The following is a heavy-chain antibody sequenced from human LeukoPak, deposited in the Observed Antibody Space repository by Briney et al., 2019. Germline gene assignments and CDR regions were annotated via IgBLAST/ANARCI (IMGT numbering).Heavy chain of an antibody. CDR1: GFTFSSYS. CDR2: ISSSSSYI. D-gene: IGHD5-12*01. V-gene: IGHV3-21*01. Sequence: GGSLRLSCAASGFTFSSYSMNWVRQAPGKGLEWVSSISSSSSYIYYADSVKGRFTISRDNAKSSLYLQMNSLRAEDTAVYYCARDEGYSGYDSAQIDYWGQGTLVTVSS. CDR3: ARDEGYSGYDSAQIDY. J-gene: IGHJ4*02.